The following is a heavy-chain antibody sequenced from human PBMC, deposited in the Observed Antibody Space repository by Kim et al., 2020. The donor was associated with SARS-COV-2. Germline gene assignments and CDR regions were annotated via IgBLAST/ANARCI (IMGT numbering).Heavy chain of an antibody. Sequence: SETLSLTCTVSGGSISSSSYYWGWIRQPPGKGLEWIGSIYYSGSTYYNPSLKSRVTISIDTSKNQFSLKLSSVTAADTAVYYCARHPRLSYCSSTSCYTSWYFDLWGRGTLVTVSS. D-gene: IGHD2-2*02. CDR1: GGSISSSSYY. CDR3: ARHPRLSYCSSTSCYTSWYFDL. J-gene: IGHJ2*01. V-gene: IGHV4-39*01. CDR2: IYYSGST.